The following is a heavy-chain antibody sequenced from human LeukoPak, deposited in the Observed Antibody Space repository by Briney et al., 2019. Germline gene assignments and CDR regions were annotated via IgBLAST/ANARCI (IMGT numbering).Heavy chain of an antibody. CDR3: ARDHGYCSGGSCYQYYFDY. CDR2: ISSSGSTI. CDR1: GFTFSSFE. J-gene: IGHJ4*02. Sequence: GSLRLSCAASGFTFSSFEMNWVCQAPGKGLEWVSYISSSGSTIYYADSVKGRFTISRDNAKNSLHLQMNSLRAEDTAVYYCARDHGYCSGGSCYQYYFDYWGQGTLVTVSS. D-gene: IGHD2-15*01. V-gene: IGHV3-48*03.